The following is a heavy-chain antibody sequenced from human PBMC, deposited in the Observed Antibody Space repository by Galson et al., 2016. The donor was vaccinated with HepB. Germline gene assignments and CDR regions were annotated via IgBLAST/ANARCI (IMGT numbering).Heavy chain of an antibody. Sequence: SLRLSCAASGFTVSGNYMSWVRQAPGKGLEWVSVIYSGGSTYYADSVRGRFTISRDYSKNTVFLQMNSLRGEDTAVYYCAGDEAAAGWGAYWGQGTLVTVSS. V-gene: IGHV3-66*01. D-gene: IGHD6-13*01. CDR3: AGDEAAAGWGAY. J-gene: IGHJ4*02. CDR1: GFTVSGNY. CDR2: IYSGGST.